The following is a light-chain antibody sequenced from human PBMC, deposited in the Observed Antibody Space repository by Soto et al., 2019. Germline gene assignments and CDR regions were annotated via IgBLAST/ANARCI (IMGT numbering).Light chain of an antibody. CDR2: EVS. CDR1: SSDVGSYDL. Sequence: QSALTQPASVSGSPGQSITISCTGTSSDVGSYDLVSWYQQHPGKAPRLMIFEVSRRPSGVPDRFSGSKSGNTASLTISGLQAEDEADYCCCSYAGSNSLPVVFGGCTQLTVL. CDR3: CSYAGSNSLPVV. J-gene: IGLJ2*01. V-gene: IGLV2-23*02.